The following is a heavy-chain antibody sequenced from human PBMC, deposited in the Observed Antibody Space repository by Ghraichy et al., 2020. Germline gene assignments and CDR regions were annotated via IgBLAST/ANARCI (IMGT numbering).Heavy chain of an antibody. CDR2: VSRDGRDT. D-gene: IGHD1-14*01. J-gene: IGHJ5*02. Sequence: GGSLRLACAASGFTFNTFAMTWVRQAPGEGLEWVSTVSRDGRDTYYADSVKGRFTVSRDDSRNILYLQMNSLKVGDSADYYCVKEPNNHILPGYTWFDPLGQGNLATVTS. V-gene: IGHV3-23*01. CDR3: VKEPNNHILPGYTWFDP. CDR1: GFTFNTFA.